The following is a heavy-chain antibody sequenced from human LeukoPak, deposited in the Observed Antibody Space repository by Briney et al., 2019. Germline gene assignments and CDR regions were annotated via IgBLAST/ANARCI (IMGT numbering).Heavy chain of an antibody. Sequence: GGSLRLSCAASGFTFSSYAMSWVRQAPGKGLEWVSAISGSGGSTYYADFVKGRFTISRDNSKNTLYLQMNSLRAEDTAVYYCAKEGRGWYYYDSSGPDYWGQGTLVTVSS. CDR3: AKEGRGWYYYDSSGPDY. CDR1: GFTFSSYA. J-gene: IGHJ4*02. V-gene: IGHV3-23*01. D-gene: IGHD3-22*01. CDR2: ISGSGGST.